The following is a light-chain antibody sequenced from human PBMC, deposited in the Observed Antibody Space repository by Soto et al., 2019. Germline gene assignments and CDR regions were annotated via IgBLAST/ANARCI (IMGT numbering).Light chain of an antibody. V-gene: IGKV3-15*01. CDR1: QSVSSN. Sequence: TVLTQSPDPLSLSPGERATLSCRASQSVSSNLAWYQQKPGQAPRLLIYGASTRATGIPARFSGSGSGTEYTLTISSLQSPDYAVYYCQQYNNWPPKTFGEGTKVDIK. CDR2: GAS. J-gene: IGKJ1*01. CDR3: QQYNNWPPKT.